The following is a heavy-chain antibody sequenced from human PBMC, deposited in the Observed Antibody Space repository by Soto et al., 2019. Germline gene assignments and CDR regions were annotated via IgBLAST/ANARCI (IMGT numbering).Heavy chain of an antibody. J-gene: IGHJ4*02. Sequence: QVQLVESGGGVVQPGRSLRLSCAASGFTFSSYGMHWVRQAPGKGLEWVAVIWYDGSNKYYADSVKGRFSISRDNSKNTLYLQMNSLKAEDTAVYYCARDPDSPYYYDSSGYYSAFDYWGQGTLVTVSS. V-gene: IGHV3-33*01. CDR2: IWYDGSNK. CDR3: ARDPDSPYYYDSSGYYSAFDY. D-gene: IGHD3-22*01. CDR1: GFTFSSYG.